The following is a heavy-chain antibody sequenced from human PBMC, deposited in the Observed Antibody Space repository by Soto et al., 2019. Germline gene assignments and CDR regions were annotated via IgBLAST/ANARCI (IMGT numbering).Heavy chain of an antibody. V-gene: IGHV3-21*01. CDR3: ARTSSSRWYSTQYYYYGMDV. CDR1: GFTFSSYS. CDR2: ISSSSSYI. Sequence: SLRLSCAASGFTFSSYSMNWVRQAPGKGLEWVSSISSSSSYIYYADSVKGRFTISRDNAKNSLYLQMNSLRAEDTAVYYCARTSSSRWYSTQYYYYGMDVWGQGTTVTVSS. J-gene: IGHJ6*01. D-gene: IGHD6-13*01.